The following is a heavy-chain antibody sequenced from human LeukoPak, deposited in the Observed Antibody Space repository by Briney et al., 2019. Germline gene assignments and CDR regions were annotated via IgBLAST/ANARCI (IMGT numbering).Heavy chain of an antibody. CDR2: ISSSSSTI. V-gene: IGHV3-48*01. CDR1: GFTFSSYS. J-gene: IGHJ4*02. CDR3: ARAPARPITYSSSLDY. Sequence: GGSLRLSCAASGFTFSSYSMNWVRQAPGKGLEWVSYISSSSSTIYYADSVKGRFTISRDNSKNTLYLQMNSLRAEDTAVYYCARAPARPITYSSSLDYWGQGTLVTVSS. D-gene: IGHD6-13*01.